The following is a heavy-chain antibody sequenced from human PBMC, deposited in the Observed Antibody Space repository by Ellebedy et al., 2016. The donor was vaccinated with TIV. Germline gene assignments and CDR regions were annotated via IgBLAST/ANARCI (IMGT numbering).Heavy chain of an antibody. V-gene: IGHV1-2*04. Sequence: AASVKVSCKASGYTFTGYYMHWVRQAPGQGLEWMGWINPNCGGTNYAQTFQGWVTMTRDTSISTAFMELSRLRSGDTAGYYCATKELYTSGWSDWGQGTLVTVSS. CDR1: GYTFTGYY. CDR2: INPNCGGT. D-gene: IGHD6-19*01. CDR3: ATKELYTSGWSD. J-gene: IGHJ4*02.